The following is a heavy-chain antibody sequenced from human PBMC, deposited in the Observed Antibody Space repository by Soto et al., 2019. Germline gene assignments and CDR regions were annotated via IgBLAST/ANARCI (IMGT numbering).Heavy chain of an antibody. CDR3: ARDYSYHSGGYSPLDY. J-gene: IGHJ4*02. CDR1: GFTFTRYS. Sequence: PEGSLRLSCAASGFTFTRYSMNWVRQAPGKGLECVSSITISSNTISYADSVKGRFTVSRDNSRNSLYLQMSSLRAEDTAVYYCARDYSYHSGGYSPLDYWGQGALVPVFS. D-gene: IGHD3-22*01. V-gene: IGHV3-21*01. CDR2: ITISSNTI.